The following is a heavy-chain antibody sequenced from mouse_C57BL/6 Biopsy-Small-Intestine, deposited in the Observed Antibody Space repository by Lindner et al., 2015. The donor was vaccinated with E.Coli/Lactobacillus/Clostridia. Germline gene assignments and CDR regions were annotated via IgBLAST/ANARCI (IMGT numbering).Heavy chain of an antibody. D-gene: IGHD5-1*01. J-gene: IGHJ4*01. CDR1: GGTFSSYV. CDR2: ITPIFGTA. CDR3: ARHRPARIAVAGTFEY. Sequence: SVKVSCKASGGTFSSYVISWVRQAPGQGLEWMGGITPIFGTANYAQKFQGRVTITADESTSTAYMELSSLRSEDTAVYYCARHRPARIAVAGTFEYWGQGTLVTVSS. V-gene: IGHV1-81*01.